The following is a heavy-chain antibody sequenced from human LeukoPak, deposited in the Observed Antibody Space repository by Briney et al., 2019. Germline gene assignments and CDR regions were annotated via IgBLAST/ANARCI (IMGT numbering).Heavy chain of an antibody. V-gene: IGHV4-38-2*02. J-gene: IGHJ4*02. D-gene: IGHD3-10*01. CDR1: GYSISSGYY. CDR3: ASSISGTLWFGY. CDR2: IYHSGST. Sequence: PSETLSLTCTVSGYSISSGYYWGWIRQPPGKGLEWIGSIYHSGSTYYNPSLKSRVTISVDTSKNQFSLKLSSVTAADTAVYYCASSISGTLWFGYWGQGTLVTVSS.